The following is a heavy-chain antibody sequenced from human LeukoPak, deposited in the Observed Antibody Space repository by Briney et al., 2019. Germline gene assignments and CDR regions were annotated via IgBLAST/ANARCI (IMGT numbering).Heavy chain of an antibody. CDR3: AREVDSIAAAV. CDR1: GYSISSSNW. Sequence: TPSETLSLTCAVSGYSISSSNWWGWIRQPPGKGLEWIGYIYYSGSTYYNPSLKSRVTMSVDTSKNQFSLKLSSVTAVDTAVYYCAREVDSIAAAVWGQGTLVTVSS. J-gene: IGHJ4*02. CDR2: IYYSGST. D-gene: IGHD6-13*01. V-gene: IGHV4-28*03.